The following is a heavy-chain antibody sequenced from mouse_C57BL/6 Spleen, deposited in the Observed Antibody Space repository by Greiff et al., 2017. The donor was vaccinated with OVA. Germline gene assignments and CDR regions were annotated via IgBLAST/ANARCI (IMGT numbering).Heavy chain of an antibody. CDR2: INPSSGYT. D-gene: IGHD2-1*01. J-gene: IGHJ2*01. CDR3: AREEEVYYGKGGYYFDY. Sequence: VQLQQSGAELAKPGASVKLSCKASGYTFTSYWMHWVKQRPGQGLEWIGYINPSSGYTKYNQKFKDKATLTADKSSSTAYMQLSSLTYEDSAVYYCAREEEVYYGKGGYYFDYGGQGTTLTVSS. V-gene: IGHV1-7*01. CDR1: GYTFTSYW.